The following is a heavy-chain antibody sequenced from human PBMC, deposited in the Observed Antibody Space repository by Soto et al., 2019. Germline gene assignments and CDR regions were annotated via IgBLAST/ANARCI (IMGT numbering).Heavy chain of an antibody. V-gene: IGHV3-21*01. CDR1: GFTFSRST. CDR3: AREHQFGDFDY. J-gene: IGHJ4*02. CDR2: IRSGSDYI. D-gene: IGHD3-10*01. Sequence: EVQLVESGGGLVKPGGSLRLSCAGSGFTFSRSTMNWVRQAPGKGLEWVSSIRSGSDYINYADSVKGRFTIARDNAKNSLYLQINSLRAEDTAGYYCAREHQFGDFDYWGQGTLVTVSS.